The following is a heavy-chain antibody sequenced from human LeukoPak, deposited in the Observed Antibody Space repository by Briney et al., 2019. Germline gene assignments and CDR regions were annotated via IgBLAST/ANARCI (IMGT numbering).Heavy chain of an antibody. CDR1: GGTFSSYA. Sequence: GASVKVSCKASGGTFSSYAISWVRQAPGQGLEWMGRIIPIFGTANYAQKFQGRVTITTDESTSTAYMELSSLRSEDTAVYYCARGDSYGDPGGFFDHWGQRTLVTVSS. J-gene: IGHJ4*02. D-gene: IGHD4-17*01. CDR2: IIPIFGTA. CDR3: ARGDSYGDPGGFFDH. V-gene: IGHV1-69*05.